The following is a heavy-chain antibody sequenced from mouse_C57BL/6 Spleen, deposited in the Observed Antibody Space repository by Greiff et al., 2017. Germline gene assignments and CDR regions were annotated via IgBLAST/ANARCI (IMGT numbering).Heavy chain of an antibody. V-gene: IGHV1-81*01. J-gene: IGHJ4*01. D-gene: IGHD2-4*01. CDR1: GYTFTSYG. CDR3: AKDYDYGGMDY. CDR2: IYPRSGNT. Sequence: VQLVESGAELARPGASVKLSCKASGYTFTSYGISWVKQRTGQGLEWIGEIYPRSGNTYYNEKFKGKATLTADKSSSTAYMELRSLTSEDSAVYFCAKDYDYGGMDYWGQGTSVTVSS.